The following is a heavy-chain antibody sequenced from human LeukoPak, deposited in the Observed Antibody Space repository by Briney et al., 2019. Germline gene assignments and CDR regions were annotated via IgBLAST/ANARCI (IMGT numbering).Heavy chain of an antibody. D-gene: IGHD3-10*01. J-gene: IGHJ5*02. Sequence: ASVKVSCKASGYTFTGYYMHWVRQAPGQGLEWMGWINPNSGGTNYAQKFQGRVTMTRDTSISTAYMELSRLRPDDTAVYYCAREGDYYGSGRDWFDPWGQGTLVTVSS. CDR1: GYTFTGYY. V-gene: IGHV1-2*02. CDR2: INPNSGGT. CDR3: AREGDYYGSGRDWFDP.